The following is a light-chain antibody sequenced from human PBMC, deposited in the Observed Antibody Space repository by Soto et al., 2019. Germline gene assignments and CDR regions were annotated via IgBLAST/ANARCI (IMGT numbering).Light chain of an antibody. CDR3: QKSYSTPRT. CDR1: QSISSY. V-gene: IGKV1-39*01. Sequence: DIQMTQSPSSLSASVGDRVTITCRASQSISSYLNWYQQKPGKAPKLLIYAASSLQSGVPSRFSASESGTNFTLTISSLQPEDFANYYCQKSYSTPRTCGQGPKVEIK. CDR2: AAS. J-gene: IGKJ1*01.